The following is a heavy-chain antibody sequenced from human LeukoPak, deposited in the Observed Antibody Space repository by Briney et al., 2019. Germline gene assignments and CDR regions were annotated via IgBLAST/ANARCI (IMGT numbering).Heavy chain of an antibody. CDR1: GPSFNAYY. Sequence: GDSVKVSCKASGPSFNAYYIHWVRQAPGQGLEWMGRIEAKSGGTHYPQKFQGRVTMTRDTSISTAYMELTRLGPDDTVVYFCARGLTYGSGRFFYYSMDVWGRGTTVIVSS. CDR3: ARGLTYGSGRFFYYSMDV. CDR2: IEAKSGGT. V-gene: IGHV1-2*05. J-gene: IGHJ6*03. D-gene: IGHD3-10*01.